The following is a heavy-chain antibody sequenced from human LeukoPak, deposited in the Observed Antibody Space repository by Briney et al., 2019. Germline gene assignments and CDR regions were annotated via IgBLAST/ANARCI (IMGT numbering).Heavy chain of an antibody. V-gene: IGHV3-23*01. J-gene: IGHJ5*02. CDR2: MCGSAGCT. CDR1: GFTFNIYA. D-gene: IGHD3-22*01. Sequence: QPGGSLRLSCAASGFTFNIYAMSWVRLAPGNGLQWVASMCGSAGCTFYADSVEGRFTISRDNSKNILYLEMNSLRAEDTAIYYCARDRPNYHESNGHYYDRDGDHWGQGTPVTVSS. CDR3: ARDRPNYHESNGHYYDRDGDH.